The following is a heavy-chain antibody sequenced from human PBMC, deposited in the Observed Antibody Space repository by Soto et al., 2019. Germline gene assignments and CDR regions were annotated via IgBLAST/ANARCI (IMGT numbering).Heavy chain of an antibody. CDR2: ITYDGSNQ. Sequence: QVQLVESGGGVVQPGRSLRLSCAASGFIFSSYTMHWVRQAPGKGLEWVGVITYDGSNQYYADSVKGRFTISRDNSRNMLFLQMNSLRPDDTAVYYCARAPGGSSPEFDYWGQGTLVTVSS. V-gene: IGHV3-30-3*01. D-gene: IGHD1-26*01. CDR1: GFIFSSYT. J-gene: IGHJ4*02. CDR3: ARAPGGSSPEFDY.